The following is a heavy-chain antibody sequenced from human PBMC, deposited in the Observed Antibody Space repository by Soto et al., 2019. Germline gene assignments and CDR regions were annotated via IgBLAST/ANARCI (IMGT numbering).Heavy chain of an antibody. CDR1: GGSFSGYY. CDR3: ARVIVVVPAGYYYYYYYVDV. V-gene: IGHV4-34*01. Sequence: PSETLSLTCAVYGGSFSGYYWSWIRQPPGKGLEWIGEINHSGSTNYNPSLKSRVTIPVDTSKNQFSLKLSSVTAADTAVYYCARVIVVVPAGYYYYYYYVDVWGKGTTVTVSS. CDR2: INHSGST. D-gene: IGHD2-2*01. J-gene: IGHJ6*03.